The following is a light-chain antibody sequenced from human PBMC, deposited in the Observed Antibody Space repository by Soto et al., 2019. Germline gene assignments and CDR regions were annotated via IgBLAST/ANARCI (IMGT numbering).Light chain of an antibody. CDR2: WAS. CDR1: QTVLHSSNNKNY. V-gene: IGKV4-1*01. J-gene: IGKJ2*01. CDR3: QQCYRTPYT. Sequence: DNVMTQSPDSLGVSLGERATINCKSSQTVLHSSNNKNYLAWYQQKPGQPPKLLISWASTRQSGVPDRFSGSGSGTDFTLTITSLQAEDVAVYYCQQCYRTPYTFGQGTKLEIK.